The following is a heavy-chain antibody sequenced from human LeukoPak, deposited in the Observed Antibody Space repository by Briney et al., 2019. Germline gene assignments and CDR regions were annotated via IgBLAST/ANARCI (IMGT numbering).Heavy chain of an antibody. V-gene: IGHV1-69*06. J-gene: IGHJ6*03. Sequence: SVKVSCKASGGTFNNYAIIWLRQAPGQGLEWMGGIIPIFDTENYAQMFQGRLTITADKSTSTVFMELSSLRSEDTAVYYCARGRLGYCSGGSCYSDDYYYMDVWGKGTTVTISS. CDR2: IIPIFDTE. D-gene: IGHD2-15*01. CDR1: GGTFNNYA. CDR3: ARGRLGYCSGGSCYSDDYYYMDV.